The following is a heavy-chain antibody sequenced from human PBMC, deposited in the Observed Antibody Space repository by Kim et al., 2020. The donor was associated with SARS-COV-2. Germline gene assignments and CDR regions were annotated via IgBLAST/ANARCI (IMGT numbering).Heavy chain of an antibody. CDR1: GGSFSGYY. J-gene: IGHJ5*02. CDR2: INHSGST. D-gene: IGHD5-18*01. Sequence: SETLSLTCAVYGGSFSGYYWSWIRQPPGKGLEWIGEINHSGSTNYNPSLKSRVTISVDTSKNQFSLKLSSVTAADTAVYYCARSGIQLWLRVGPSAGKFDPWGQGTLVTVSS. V-gene: IGHV4-34*01. CDR3: ARSGIQLWLRVGPSAGKFDP.